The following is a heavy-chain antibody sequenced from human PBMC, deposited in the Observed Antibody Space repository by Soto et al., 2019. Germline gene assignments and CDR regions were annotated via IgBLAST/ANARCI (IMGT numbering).Heavy chain of an antibody. Sequence: GESLKISCKGSGYSFTSYWIGWVRQMPGKGLEWMGIIYPGDSDTRYSPSFQGQVTISADKSISTAYLQMNSLRAEDTAVYYCARGPNNDYYGSGSYYTLSSNWFDPWGQGTLVTVSS. V-gene: IGHV5-51*01. CDR1: GYSFTSYW. D-gene: IGHD3-10*01. CDR3: ARGPNNDYYGSGSYYTLSSNWFDP. J-gene: IGHJ5*02. CDR2: IYPGDSDT.